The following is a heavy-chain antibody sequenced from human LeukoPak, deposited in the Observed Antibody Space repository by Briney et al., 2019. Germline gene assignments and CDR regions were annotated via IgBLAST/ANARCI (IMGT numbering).Heavy chain of an antibody. D-gene: IGHD3-16*02. CDR2: INPSGGST. Sequence: VASVKVSCKASGYILTNYYMNWVRQDPGQGLEWMGIINPSGGSTSYAQKFQGRVTMTRDTSTSTVYMELSSLRSEDTAVYYCAEDREGKDDNVGGRYRYLYRYYAMDVWGKGTTVTVST. CDR3: AEDREGKDDNVGGRYRYLYRYYAMDV. J-gene: IGHJ6*04. V-gene: IGHV1-46*01. CDR1: GYILTNYY.